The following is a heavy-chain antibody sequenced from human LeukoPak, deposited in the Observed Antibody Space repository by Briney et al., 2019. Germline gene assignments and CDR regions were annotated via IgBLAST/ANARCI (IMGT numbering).Heavy chain of an antibody. CDR2: IYYSGST. V-gene: IGHV4-59*01. D-gene: IGHD3-22*01. CDR3: ARLQTYYYDSSGMEGAFDI. Sequence: PSETLSLTCTVSGGSISSYYWSWIRQPPGKGLEWIGYIYYSGSTNYNPSLKSRVTISVDTSKNQFSLKLSSVTAADTAVYYCARLQTYYYDSSGMEGAFDIWGQGTMVTVSS. CDR1: GGSISSYY. J-gene: IGHJ3*02.